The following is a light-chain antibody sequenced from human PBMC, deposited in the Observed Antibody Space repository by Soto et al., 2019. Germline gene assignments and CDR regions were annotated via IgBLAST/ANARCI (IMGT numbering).Light chain of an antibody. CDR3: HQYNKWPSFT. Sequence: EIVMTQSPCSLSVSPGERATLLCRASQSVSNNLAWYQQKPGQAPRLLIYDASTRATGIPARFSGSGSGAEFTLTTISRQSDDYVVYYCHQYNKWPSFTFGPGTQVDIK. CDR2: DAS. J-gene: IGKJ3*01. CDR1: QSVSNN. V-gene: IGKV3-15*01.